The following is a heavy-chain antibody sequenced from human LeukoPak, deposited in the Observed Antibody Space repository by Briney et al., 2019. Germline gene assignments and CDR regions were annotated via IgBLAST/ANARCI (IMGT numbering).Heavy chain of an antibody. CDR3: ARGGGVMRHAFDI. V-gene: IGHV3-7*01. CDR1: GFTFSSYW. J-gene: IGHJ3*02. Sequence: GGSLRLSCAASGFTFSSYWMSWVRQAPGKGLEWVANIKQDGSEKYYVDSVKGRFTISRDNAKNSLYLQMNSLRAEDTAVYYCARGGGVMRHAFDIWGQGTMVTVSS. D-gene: IGHD3-16*01. CDR2: IKQDGSEK.